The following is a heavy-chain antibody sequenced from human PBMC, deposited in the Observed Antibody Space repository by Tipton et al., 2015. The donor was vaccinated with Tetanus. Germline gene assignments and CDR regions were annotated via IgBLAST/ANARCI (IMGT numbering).Heavy chain of an antibody. J-gene: IGHJ4*02. V-gene: IGHV3-23*01. CDR1: GFTFANYA. D-gene: IGHD1-26*01. Sequence: SLRLSCAASGFTFANYAMSWVRQAPGKGLEWVSGISGGGDNTHYAESLKGRFTISRDNSKDRLYLQLNSLRAEDTAVYYCARDIRLVGATLYFDYWGQGTLVTVSS. CDR3: ARDIRLVGATLYFDY. CDR2: ISGGGDNT.